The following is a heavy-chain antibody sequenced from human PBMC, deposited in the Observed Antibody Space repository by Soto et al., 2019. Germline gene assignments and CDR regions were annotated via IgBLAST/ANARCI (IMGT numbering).Heavy chain of an antibody. D-gene: IGHD1-1*01. CDR2: IQCSGIGP. CDR1: GFTFCSYV. Sequence: GGSLRLSCAASGFTFCSYVMSWVRQTPGKGLEWVSGIQCSGIGPYHADSVKGRFTISRDNSKNTVYLQMNGLRAEDTAVYYCARADVTGTQKGYFDYWGQGTLVTVSS. J-gene: IGHJ4*02. V-gene: IGHV3-23*05. CDR3: ARADVTGTQKGYFDY.